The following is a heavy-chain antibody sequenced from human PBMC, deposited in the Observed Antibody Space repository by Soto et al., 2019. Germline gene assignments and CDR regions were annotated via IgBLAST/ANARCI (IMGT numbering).Heavy chain of an antibody. V-gene: IGHV4-39*07. J-gene: IGHJ4*03. CDR2: IYHDGST. CDR1: GGSISSSSYY. Sequence: SETLSLTCNVSGGSISSSSYYWGWIRQPPGKGLEWIGTIYHDGSTYYNPSLKSRVTISIDMSNNQFSLKLTSVTAADTAVYYCASGGVAVYCFDYWGQGTTVTVSS. CDR3: ASGGVAVYCFDY. D-gene: IGHD2-15*01.